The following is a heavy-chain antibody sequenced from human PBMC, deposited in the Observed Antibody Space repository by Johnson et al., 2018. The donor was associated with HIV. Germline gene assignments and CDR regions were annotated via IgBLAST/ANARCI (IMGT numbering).Heavy chain of an antibody. V-gene: IGHV3-30*04. CDR3: VRDRGTMLLDGAFDI. J-gene: IGHJ3*02. CDR2: ISYDGSTK. Sequence: QVQLVESGGGLVKPGGSLRLSCAASGFTFSSYAMHWVRQAPGKGLEWVAVISYDGSTKYYADSVKGRFTISRDNSKNTLYLQMNSLRAEDTAVYYCVRDRGTMLLDGAFDIWGQGTMVTVSS. CDR1: GFTFSSYA. D-gene: IGHD3-10*01.